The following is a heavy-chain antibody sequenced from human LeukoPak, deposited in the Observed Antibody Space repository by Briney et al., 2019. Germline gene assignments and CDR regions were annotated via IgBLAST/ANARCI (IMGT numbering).Heavy chain of an antibody. CDR2: IYPGDSDT. D-gene: IGHD3-22*01. CDR3: ARRDSSGYYYDRPFDY. Sequence: GESLQISCQGSGYSFTSYWIGWVRQMPGKGLEWMGIIYPGDSDTRYSPSFQGQVTILADKSISTAYLQWSSLKASDTAMYYCARRDSSGYYYDRPFDYWGQGTLVTVSS. V-gene: IGHV5-51*01. CDR1: GYSFTSYW. J-gene: IGHJ4*02.